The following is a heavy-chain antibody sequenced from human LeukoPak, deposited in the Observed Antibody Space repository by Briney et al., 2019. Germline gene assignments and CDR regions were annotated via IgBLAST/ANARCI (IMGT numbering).Heavy chain of an antibody. CDR1: GSTFSDYY. J-gene: IGHJ6*02. CDR3: ARSVGYYYTMDV. D-gene: IGHD2-15*01. Sequence: PGGSLRLSCVACGSTFSDYYMSWIRQAPGRGLEWVSYISGSGSDLYYADSVKGRFTISRDNAKNSLYLQMNSLRAEDTAVYYCARSVGYYYTMDVWGQGTTVTVSS. CDR2: ISGSGSDL. V-gene: IGHV3-11*01.